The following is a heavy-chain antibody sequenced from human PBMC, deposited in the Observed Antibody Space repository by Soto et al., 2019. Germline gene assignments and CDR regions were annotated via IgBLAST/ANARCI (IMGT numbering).Heavy chain of an antibody. J-gene: IGHJ4*02. D-gene: IGHD2-15*01. Sequence: QVQLVQSGAEVKRPGASVKVSCKASGYTCTTYYMHWVRQAPGQELEWLGIINPNGGSTTYAQKFQARVTMTRDTSTSTVYLELSSLRSEDTAVYYCARAGYCSGGTCFHGNCDYWGQGTLVTVSA. CDR2: INPNGGST. V-gene: IGHV1-46*01. CDR3: ARAGYCSGGTCFHGNCDY. CDR1: GYTCTTYY.